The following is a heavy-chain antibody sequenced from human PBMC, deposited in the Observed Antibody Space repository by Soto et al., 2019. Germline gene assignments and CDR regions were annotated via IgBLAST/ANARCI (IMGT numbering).Heavy chain of an antibody. J-gene: IGHJ5*02. CDR3: ARHLPVYSSRFLSYLFDP. CDR1: GYTFTGYY. D-gene: IGHD6-13*01. CDR2: INPNSGGT. Sequence: ASVKVSCKASGYTFTGYYMHWVRQAPGQGLEWMGWINPNSGGTNYAQKFQGWATMTRDTSISTAYMELSRLRSDDTAVYYCARHLPVYSSRFLSYLFDPWGQGTLVTVSS. V-gene: IGHV1-2*04.